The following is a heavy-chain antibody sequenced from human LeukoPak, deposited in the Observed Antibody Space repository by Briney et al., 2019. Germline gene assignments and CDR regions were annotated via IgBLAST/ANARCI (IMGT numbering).Heavy chain of an antibody. V-gene: IGHV4-4*07. J-gene: IGHJ4*02. CDR2: IYTSATT. Sequence: SETLSLTCTVSGASISSYYWSWIRQPAGKGLEWIGLIYTSATTKSNPSLMSRVTMSLDTSKNQFSLKLYSVTAADTAVYHCARDSYSYPTNWGQGTLVTVSS. D-gene: IGHD5-18*01. CDR1: GASISSYY. CDR3: ARDSYSYPTN.